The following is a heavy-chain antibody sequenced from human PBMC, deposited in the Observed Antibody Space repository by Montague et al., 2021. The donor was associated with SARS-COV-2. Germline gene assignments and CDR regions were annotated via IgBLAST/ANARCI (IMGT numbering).Heavy chain of an antibody. Sequence: TLSLTCTASGGSISSGSYFWSWIRQPAGKGLEWIGRIYTSGSTNYNPSLKSRVTISVDTSKNQFSLKLSSVTAADTAVYYCARDAGIAATGLNWFDPWGQGTLVTVSS. V-gene: IGHV4-61*02. CDR2: IYTSGST. D-gene: IGHD6-13*01. CDR1: GGSISSGSYF. CDR3: ARDAGIAATGLNWFDP. J-gene: IGHJ5*02.